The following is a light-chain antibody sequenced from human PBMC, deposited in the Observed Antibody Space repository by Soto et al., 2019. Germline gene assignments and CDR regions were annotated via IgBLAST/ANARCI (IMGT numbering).Light chain of an antibody. CDR2: DAS. V-gene: IGKV3-20*01. Sequence: EIVLTQSPGTLSLSPGEGATLSCRASQGVSSSFLAWYQQKPGQAPRLLIYDASNRATGIPSRVSGSGSGTEFTLTISRLEPEDFAVYYCQQYDNSPLTFGGGTKVDIK. CDR1: QGVSSSF. J-gene: IGKJ4*01. CDR3: QQYDNSPLT.